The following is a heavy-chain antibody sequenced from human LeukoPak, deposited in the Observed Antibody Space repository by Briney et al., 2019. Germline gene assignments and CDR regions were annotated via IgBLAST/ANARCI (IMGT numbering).Heavy chain of an antibody. CDR1: GFTFSSYS. CDR3: ARDEWVGNYFYYYGIDV. J-gene: IGHJ6*02. D-gene: IGHD7-27*01. V-gene: IGHV3-21*01. CDR2: ISSSSSYI. Sequence: GGSLRLSCAASGFTFSSYSMNWVRQAPGKGLEWVSSISSSSSYIYYADSVKGRFTISRDNAKNSLYLQMNSLRAEDTAVYYCARDEWVGNYFYYYGIDVWGQGTTVTVSS.